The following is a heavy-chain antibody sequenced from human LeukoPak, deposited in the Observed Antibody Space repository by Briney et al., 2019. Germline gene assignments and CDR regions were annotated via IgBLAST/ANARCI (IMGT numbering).Heavy chain of an antibody. CDR3: AKEGGLVVVPATPSFDFDY. D-gene: IGHD2-2*01. V-gene: IGHV3-23*01. Sequence: GGSLRLSCAASGFTFSSYGMSWVRQAPGKGLEWVSAISGSGGSTYYADSVKGRFTISRDNSKNTLYLQMNSLRAEDTAVYYCAKEGGLVVVPATPSFDFDYWGQGTLVTVSS. CDR2: ISGSGGST. CDR1: GFTFSSYG. J-gene: IGHJ4*02.